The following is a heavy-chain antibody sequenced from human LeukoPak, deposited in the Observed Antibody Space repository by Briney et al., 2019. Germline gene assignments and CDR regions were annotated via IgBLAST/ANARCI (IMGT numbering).Heavy chain of an antibody. J-gene: IGHJ6*02. D-gene: IGHD3-3*01. CDR2: ISSSSSTI. CDR1: GFTFSDYY. Sequence: GGSLRLSCAASGFTFSDYYMTWIRQAPGRGLEWVSYISSSSSTIYYADSVKGRFTISRDNAKNSLYLQMNSLRAGDTAVYYCARADFWSGNYYYYGMDVWGQGTTVTVSS. V-gene: IGHV3-11*04. CDR3: ARADFWSGNYYYYGMDV.